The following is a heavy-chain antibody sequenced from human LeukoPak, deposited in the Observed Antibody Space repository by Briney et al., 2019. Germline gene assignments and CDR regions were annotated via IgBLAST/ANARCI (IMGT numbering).Heavy chain of an antibody. CDR2: IIPIFGTA. CDR1: GYTFTSYY. CDR3: ARDSGSGYAYDY. Sequence: GASVKVSCKASGYTFTSYYMHWVRQAPGQGLEWMGGIIPIFGTANYAQKFQGRVTITADESTSTAYMELSSLRSEDTAVYYCARDSGSGYAYDYWGQGTLVTVSS. V-gene: IGHV1-69*13. J-gene: IGHJ4*02. D-gene: IGHD3-22*01.